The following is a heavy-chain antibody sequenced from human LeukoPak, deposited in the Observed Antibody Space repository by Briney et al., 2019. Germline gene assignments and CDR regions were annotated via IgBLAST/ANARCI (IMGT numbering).Heavy chain of an antibody. D-gene: IGHD3-10*01. J-gene: IGHJ4*02. CDR2: MYHSGST. Sequence: SETLSLTCSVSGYSISSGYYWGWIRQSPGKGLEWIGSMYHSGSTYYNPSLKSRVTISADTSKNKFSLKMSSVTAADTAVYYCARVLDYYGSGSRDFDYWGQGILVTVSS. V-gene: IGHV4-38-2*02. CDR1: GYSISSGYY. CDR3: ARVLDYYGSGSRDFDY.